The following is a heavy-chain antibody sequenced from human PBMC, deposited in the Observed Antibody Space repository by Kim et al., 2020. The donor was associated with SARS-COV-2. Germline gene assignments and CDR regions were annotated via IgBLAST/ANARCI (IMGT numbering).Heavy chain of an antibody. Sequence: LKSGVTISVDTSKNQFSLKLGSVTAADTAVYYCASGGLVLVGATRHPFDYWGQGTLVTVSS. CDR3: ASGGLVLVGATRHPFDY. D-gene: IGHD1-26*01. J-gene: IGHJ4*02. V-gene: IGHV4-34*01.